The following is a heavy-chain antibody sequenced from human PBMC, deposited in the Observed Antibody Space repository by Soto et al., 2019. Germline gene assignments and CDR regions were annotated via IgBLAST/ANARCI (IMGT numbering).Heavy chain of an antibody. CDR3: ARRHGDLVDY. CDR1: GGSISSYY. CDR2: IYYSGST. J-gene: IGHJ4*02. V-gene: IGHV4-59*08. Sequence: SETLSLTCTVSGGSISSYYWSWIRQPPGKGLEWIGYIYYSGSTNYNPSLKSRVTISVDTSKNQFSLKLSSVTAPDTAVYYCARRHGDLVDYWGQETLVTVSS. D-gene: IGHD4-17*01.